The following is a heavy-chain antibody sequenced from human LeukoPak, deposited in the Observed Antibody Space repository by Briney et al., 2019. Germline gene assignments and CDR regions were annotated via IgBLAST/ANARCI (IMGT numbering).Heavy chain of an antibody. CDR2: INHSGST. D-gene: IGHD3-3*01. J-gene: IGHJ6*02. Sequence: SETLSLTCAVYGGSFSGYYWSWIRQPPGKGLEWIGEINHSGSTNYNPSLKSRVTISVDTSKNQFSLKLSSVTAADTAVYYCARHPTYYDFWSGYYTGGHYYYYGMDVWGQGTTVTVSS. CDR1: GGSFSGYY. V-gene: IGHV4-34*01. CDR3: ARHPTYYDFWSGYYTGGHYYYYGMDV.